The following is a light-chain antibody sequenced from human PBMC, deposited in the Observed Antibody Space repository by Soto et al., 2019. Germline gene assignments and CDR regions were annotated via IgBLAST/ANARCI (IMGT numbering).Light chain of an antibody. CDR2: AAS. Sequence: EVVMTQSPATLSVSPGERATLSFMASQSVSNNLAWYQQKPGQAPRLLIYAASTRATGVSARFSGSGSGTGFTLTINRLQSEDFAVYYCQQYNEWPSFGPGTKVDIK. CDR1: QSVSNN. V-gene: IGKV3-15*01. J-gene: IGKJ3*01. CDR3: QQYNEWPS.